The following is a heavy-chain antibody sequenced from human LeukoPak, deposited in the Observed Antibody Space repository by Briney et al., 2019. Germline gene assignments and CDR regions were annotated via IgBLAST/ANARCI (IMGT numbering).Heavy chain of an antibody. CDR3: ARGHSTSSSYFCNGMDV. J-gene: IGHJ6*02. Sequence: PSQTLSLTCTVAGGSISSGAYWWTWLRQDPGKGLEWFGYIYYSGSTYYNPSLRSRVNISVDTSKNQFSLKLSSVTAADTAVYYCARGHSTSSSYFCNGMDVWGQGTTVAVSS. V-gene: IGHV4-31*03. CDR2: IYYSGST. D-gene: IGHD6-6*01. CDR1: GGSISSGAYW.